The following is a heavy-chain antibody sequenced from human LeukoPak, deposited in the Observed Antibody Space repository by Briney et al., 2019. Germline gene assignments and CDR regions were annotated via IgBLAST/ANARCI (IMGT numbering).Heavy chain of an antibody. D-gene: IGHD2-21*01. J-gene: IGHJ4*02. Sequence: GGSLRLSCAASGFTFSDFDMHWVRQATGRDLEWVSSIASAGDTYYVASVRGRFTISRENAKSSLYLQMNSLRAGDTAVYYCVRGGHIGFDYWGRGTLVTVS. CDR2: IASAGDT. CDR1: GFTFSDFD. V-gene: IGHV3-13*04. CDR3: VRGGHIGFDY.